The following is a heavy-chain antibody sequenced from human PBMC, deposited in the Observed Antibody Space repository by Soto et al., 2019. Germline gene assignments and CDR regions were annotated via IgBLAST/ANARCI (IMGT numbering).Heavy chain of an antibody. D-gene: IGHD2-2*01. J-gene: IGHJ5*02. CDR1: GFTFSTFA. Sequence: LRLSCAASGFTFSTFAMSWVRQAPGKGLEWVSAISASGGSTYYADSVKGRLTITKDTSKNQVVLTMTNMGPVDTATYYCAHEVPSTRNWFDPWGQGTLVTVSS. CDR2: ISASGGST. V-gene: IGHV3-23*01. CDR3: AHEVPSTRNWFDP.